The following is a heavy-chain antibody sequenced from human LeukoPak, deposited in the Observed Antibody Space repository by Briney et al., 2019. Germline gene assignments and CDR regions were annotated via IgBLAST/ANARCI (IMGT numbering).Heavy chain of an antibody. D-gene: IGHD1-26*01. CDR3: ARLGSSGSYAKFDY. J-gene: IGHJ4*02. V-gene: IGHV2-70*04. CDR2: IDWDDDK. CDR1: GFSLSTPGMR. Sequence: SGPALVKPTQTLTLTCTFSGFSLSTPGMRVSWIRQPPGKALEWLARIDWDDDKFYRTSLKTRLTISKDTSKNQVVLTMTNMGPVDTATYYCARLGSSGSYAKFDYWGQGTLVTVSS.